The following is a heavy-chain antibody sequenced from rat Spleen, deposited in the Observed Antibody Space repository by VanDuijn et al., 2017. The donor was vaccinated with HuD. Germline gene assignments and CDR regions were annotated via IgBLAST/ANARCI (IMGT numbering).Heavy chain of an antibody. CDR1: GFPLTSYN. V-gene: IGHV2-41*01. CDR3: TREGTTTSVFAY. J-gene: IGHJ3*01. D-gene: IGHD1-5*01. Sequence: QVQLKESGPGLVQPSQTLSLTCTVSGFPLTSYNVHWVRPPPGTGLEWMGVIWNAGGTQYNSALKSRLSISKDTSKSQVFLKMNSLQTEDTAIYYCTREGTTTSVFAYWGQGTLVTVSS. CDR2: IWNAGGT.